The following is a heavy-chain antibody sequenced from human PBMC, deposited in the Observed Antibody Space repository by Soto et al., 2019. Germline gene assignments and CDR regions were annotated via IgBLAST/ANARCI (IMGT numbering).Heavy chain of an antibody. CDR3: ARDGTAMVYYFDF. J-gene: IGHJ4*02. V-gene: IGHV3-33*01. Sequence: QVQLVESGGGVVQPGRSLRLSCAASGFTFSSYGMHWVRQAPGMGLEWVAVIWYDGSNKYYADSVKGRFTISRDNSKNTLYLQMNSLIAEDTAVYYCARDGTAMVYYFDFWGQGTLVTVSS. CDR2: IWYDGSNK. D-gene: IGHD5-18*01. CDR1: GFTFSSYG.